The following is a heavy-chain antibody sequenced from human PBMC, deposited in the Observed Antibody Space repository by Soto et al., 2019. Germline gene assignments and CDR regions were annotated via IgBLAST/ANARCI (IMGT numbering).Heavy chain of an antibody. CDR3: ARRYGWNFDF. D-gene: IGHD6-19*01. CDR1: SGSISSGGYS. J-gene: IGHJ4*02. Sequence: SETLSLTCAVSSGSISSGGYSWSWIRQPPGKGLECIGYIYHSGSTYYNPSLKSRVTISVDTSKNQFSLKLSSVTAADTAVYYCARRYGWNFDFWGQGTRVTVSS. V-gene: IGHV4-30-2*01. CDR2: IYHSGST.